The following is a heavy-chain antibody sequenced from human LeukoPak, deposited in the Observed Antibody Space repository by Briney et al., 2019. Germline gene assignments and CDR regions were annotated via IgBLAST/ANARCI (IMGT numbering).Heavy chain of an antibody. Sequence: GGSLRLSCVASGFTFSTYSMNWVRQAPGKGLEWISYIGSSSTTIYYAASVKGRFTISRDNAKNSLYLQMNSLRAEDTAVYFCSKNPTTHNWFDSWGQGTLVTVSS. CDR1: GFTFSTYS. D-gene: IGHD1-14*01. CDR3: SKNPTTHNWFDS. V-gene: IGHV3-48*01. J-gene: IGHJ5*01. CDR2: IGSSSTTI.